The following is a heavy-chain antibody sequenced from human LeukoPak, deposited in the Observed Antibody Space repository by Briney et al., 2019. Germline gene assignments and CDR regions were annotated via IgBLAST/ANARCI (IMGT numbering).Heavy chain of an antibody. Sequence: ASVKVSCKASGYTFTSYGISWVRQAPGQGLEWMGWISAYNGNTNYAQKLQGRVTMTTDTSTSTAYMELRSLRSDDTAVYYCARDYLAYCGGDCYSGYDYWGQRTLVTVSS. J-gene: IGHJ4*02. CDR2: ISAYNGNT. V-gene: IGHV1-18*01. D-gene: IGHD2-21*02. CDR1: GYTFTSYG. CDR3: ARDYLAYCGGDCYSGYDY.